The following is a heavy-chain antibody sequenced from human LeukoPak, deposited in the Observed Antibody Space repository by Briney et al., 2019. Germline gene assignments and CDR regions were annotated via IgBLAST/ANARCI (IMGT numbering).Heavy chain of an antibody. CDR2: IYYSGST. CDR1: IFSSTW. V-gene: IGHV4-39*02. D-gene: IGHD1-1*01. Sequence: IFSSTWMTWVRQPPGKGLEWIGSIYYSGSTYYNPSLKSRVTISVDTSKSQFSLKLSSVTAADTAVYYCARDGPTSVLWGQGTLVTVSS. CDR3: ARDGPTSVL. J-gene: IGHJ4*02.